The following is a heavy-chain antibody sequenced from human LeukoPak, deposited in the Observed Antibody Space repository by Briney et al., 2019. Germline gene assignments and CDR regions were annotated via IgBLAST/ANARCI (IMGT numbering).Heavy chain of an antibody. J-gene: IGHJ4*02. D-gene: IGHD2-2*02. CDR2: ISAYNGNT. V-gene: IGHV1-18*01. CDR1: GYTFTSYG. Sequence: ASVKVSCKASGYTFTSYGISWVRQAPGQGLEWMGWISAYNGNTNYAQKLQGRVTMTTDTSTSTAYMELRSLRSDDTAVYYCARDLDSRIVVVPAAIPHDYWGQGTLVTVSS. CDR3: ARDLDSRIVVVPAAIPHDY.